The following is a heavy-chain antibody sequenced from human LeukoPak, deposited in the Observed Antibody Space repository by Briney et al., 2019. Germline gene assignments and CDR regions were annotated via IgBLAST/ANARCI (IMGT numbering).Heavy chain of an antibody. D-gene: IGHD3-3*01. Sequence: AETLSLTCTVSGGSFSSYYWSWIRQPPGKGLEWVGYIYYSGGTNYNPYLKSGVSISVDTSKNQFLLLLSSVTAADTAVYYCARTRITIFGVDQFDYWGQGTLVTVSS. CDR3: ARTRITIFGVDQFDY. CDR1: GGSFSSYY. J-gene: IGHJ4*02. CDR2: IYYSGGT. V-gene: IGHV4-59*08.